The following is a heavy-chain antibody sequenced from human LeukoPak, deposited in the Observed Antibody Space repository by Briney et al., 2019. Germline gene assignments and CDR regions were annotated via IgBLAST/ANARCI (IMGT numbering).Heavy chain of an antibody. CDR2: ISSSSSYI. D-gene: IGHD3-22*01. CDR1: GFSFSSYG. CDR3: ARSHDSSGYYFVDYYYMDV. Sequence: PGGSLRLSCAASGFSFSSYGIHWVRQAPGKGLEWVSSISSSSSYIYYADSVKGRFTISRDNAKNSLYLQMNSLRAEDTAVYYCARSHDSSGYYFVDYYYMDVWGKGTTVTVSS. J-gene: IGHJ6*03. V-gene: IGHV3-21*01.